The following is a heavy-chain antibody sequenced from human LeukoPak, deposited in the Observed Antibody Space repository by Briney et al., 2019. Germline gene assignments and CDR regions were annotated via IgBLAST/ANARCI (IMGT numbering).Heavy chain of an antibody. CDR3: ARGHSPVTTKVSYFQH. CDR1: GGSFSGYY. CDR2: INHSGST. J-gene: IGHJ1*01. V-gene: IGHV4-34*01. Sequence: SETLSLACAVYGGSFSGYYWSWIRQPPGKGLEWIGEINHSGSTNYNPSLKSRVTILVDTSKNQFSLKLSSVTAADTAVYYCARGHSPVTTKVSYFQHWGQGTLVTVSS. D-gene: IGHD4-17*01.